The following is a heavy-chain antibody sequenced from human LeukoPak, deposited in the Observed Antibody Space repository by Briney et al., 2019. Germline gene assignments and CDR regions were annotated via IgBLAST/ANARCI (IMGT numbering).Heavy chain of an antibody. V-gene: IGHV3-23*01. CDR3: AKSESYDFWSGYYTFSNY. J-gene: IGHJ4*02. CDR2: ISGSGGST. D-gene: IGHD3-3*01. CDR1: GFTFSSYA. Sequence: GGSLRLSCAAPGFTFSSYAMSWVRQAPGKGLEWVSAISGSGGSTYYADSVKGRFTISRDNSKNTLYLQMNSLRAEDTAVYYCAKSESYDFWSGYYTFSNYWGQGTLVTVSS.